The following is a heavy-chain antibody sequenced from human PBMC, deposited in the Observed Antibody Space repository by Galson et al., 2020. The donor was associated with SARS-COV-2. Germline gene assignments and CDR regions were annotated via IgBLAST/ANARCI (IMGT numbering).Heavy chain of an antibody. CDR3: AREFDSRGGYFDY. Sequence: SETLSLTCTVSGGSISSGSYYWSWIRQPAGKGLEWIGRIYTSGSTNYNPSLKSRVTISVDTSKNQFSLKLSSVTAADTAVYYWAREFDSRGGYFDYWGQGTLVTVSS. J-gene: IGHJ4*02. D-gene: IGHD3-22*01. CDR1: GGSISSGSYY. CDR2: IYTSGST. V-gene: IGHV4-61*02.